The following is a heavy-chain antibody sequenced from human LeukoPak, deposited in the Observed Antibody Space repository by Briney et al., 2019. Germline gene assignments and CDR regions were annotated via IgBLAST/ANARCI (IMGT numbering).Heavy chain of an antibody. Sequence: GGSLRLSCAASGLIFRNYWTSWVRQAPGKGLEWVANIGPDGNEKNYLDSVKGRFTISRDNAKNSLYLEMNSLRAEDSAVYYCERDRWLDDWGQGTLVTVSP. CDR1: GLIFRNYW. D-gene: IGHD2-15*01. CDR2: IGPDGNEK. J-gene: IGHJ4*02. V-gene: IGHV3-7*01. CDR3: ERDRWLDD.